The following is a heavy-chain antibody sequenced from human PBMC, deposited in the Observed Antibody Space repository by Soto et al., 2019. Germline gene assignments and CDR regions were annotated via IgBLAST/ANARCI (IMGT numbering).Heavy chain of an antibody. CDR3: AREYTAWPLAYGLDV. Sequence: GGSLRLSCGGSGFTFSTYSINWVRQAPGKGLEWVSSISSRSDIYYADSVKGRFTISRDNAKNSVSLQMNSLRAEDTAVYYCAREYTAWPLAYGLDVWGQGTTVTVSS. V-gene: IGHV3-21*01. D-gene: IGHD2-2*02. CDR1: GFTFSTYS. J-gene: IGHJ6*02. CDR2: ISSRSDI.